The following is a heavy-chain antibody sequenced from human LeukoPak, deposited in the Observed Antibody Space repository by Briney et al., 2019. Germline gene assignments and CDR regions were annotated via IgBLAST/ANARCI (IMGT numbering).Heavy chain of an antibody. CDR2: IKSKTDGGAT. J-gene: IGHJ4*02. CDR3: TTGPWDIVVVPAAIIDY. D-gene: IGHD2-2*01. V-gene: IGHV3-15*01. Sequence: GGSLRLSCAASGFTSSNAWMSWVRQAPGKGLEWVGRIKSKTDGGATDYAAPVKGGFTISRDDSKNTLYLQMNSLKTEDTAVYYCTTGPWDIVVVPAAIIDYWGQGTLVTVSS. CDR1: GFTSSNAW.